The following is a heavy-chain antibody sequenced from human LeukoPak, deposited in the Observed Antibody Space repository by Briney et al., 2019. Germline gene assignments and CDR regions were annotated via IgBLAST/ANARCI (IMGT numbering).Heavy chain of an antibody. CDR1: GFTFNNYA. J-gene: IGHJ4*02. CDR2: ISGSGGST. V-gene: IGHV3-23*01. CDR3: VKEHYYDSSGYSDY. Sequence: GGSLRLSCAASGFTFNNYAMSWVRQAPGKGLEWVSAISGSGGSTYYADSVKGRFTISRDNSKNTLYLQMNSLRAEDTAVYYCVKEHYYDSSGYSDYWGQGTLVT. D-gene: IGHD3-22*01.